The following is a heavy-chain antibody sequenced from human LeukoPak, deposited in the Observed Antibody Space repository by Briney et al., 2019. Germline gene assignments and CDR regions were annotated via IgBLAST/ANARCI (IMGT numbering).Heavy chain of an antibody. CDR2: ISRSSNYI. V-gene: IGHV3-21*01. CDR1: GSTFSTYR. CDR3: ARGRTSYYDSHDAFDV. J-gene: IGHJ3*01. Sequence: PGGSLRLSCAAAGSTFSTYRIDWVRQAPGEGLEWVSSISRSSNYIYYADSVKGRFTVSRDNAKNSVYLQMNSLRAEDTAMYYCARGRTSYYDSHDAFDVWGQGTLVTVSS. D-gene: IGHD3-22*01.